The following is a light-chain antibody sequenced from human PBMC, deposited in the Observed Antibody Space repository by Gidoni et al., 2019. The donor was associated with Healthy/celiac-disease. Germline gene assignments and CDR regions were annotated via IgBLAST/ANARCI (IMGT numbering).Light chain of an antibody. J-gene: IGLJ1*01. V-gene: IGLV3-25*03. CDR3: QSADSSGTSPYV. CDR2: KDS. CDR1: ALPNQY. Sequence: SYELTHPPSVSVSPGQTARITCSGDALPNQYAYWYQQKPGQAPVLVIYKDSERPSGIPDGFSGSSSGTTVTLTISGVQAEDEADYYCQSADSSGTSPYVFGTGTKVTVL.